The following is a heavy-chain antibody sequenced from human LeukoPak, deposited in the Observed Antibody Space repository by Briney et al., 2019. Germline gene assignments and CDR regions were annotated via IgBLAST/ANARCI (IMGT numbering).Heavy chain of an antibody. CDR2: IYHSGST. J-gene: IGHJ4*02. CDR1: GFTFSSYA. CDR3: ARESIAARLGGSLVDY. D-gene: IGHD6-6*01. V-gene: IGHV4-38-2*02. Sequence: PGGSLRLSCAASGFTFSSYAMSWVRQPPGKGLEWIGSIYHSGSTYYNPSLKSRVTISVDTSENQFSLKLSSVTAADTAVYYCARESIAARLGGSLVDYWGQGTLVTVSS.